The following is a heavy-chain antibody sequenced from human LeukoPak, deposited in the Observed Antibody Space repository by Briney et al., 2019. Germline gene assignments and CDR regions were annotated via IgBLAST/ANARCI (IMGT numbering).Heavy chain of an antibody. CDR1: GFTFSSYS. J-gene: IGHJ1*01. CDR2: ISSSSSYI. V-gene: IGHV3-21*01. CDR3: ARDEVAVAGTCQH. D-gene: IGHD6-19*01. Sequence: GGSLRLSGAASGFTFSSYSMNGFRQAPGKGREWVSSISSSSSYIYYADSVKGRFTISRDNAKNSLYLQMNSLRAEDTAVYYCARDEVAVAGTCQHWGQGTLVTVSS.